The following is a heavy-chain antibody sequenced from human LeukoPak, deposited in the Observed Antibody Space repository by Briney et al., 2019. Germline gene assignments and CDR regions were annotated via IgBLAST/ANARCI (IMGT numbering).Heavy chain of an antibody. CDR3: AGVSGRDFDY. J-gene: IGHJ4*02. D-gene: IGHD3-10*01. CDR2: INPNSGGT. V-gene: IGHV1-2*02. CDR1: GYTFTDYY. Sequence: ASVKVSCKASGYTFTDYYIHWVRQAPGQGLEWMGWINPNSGGTNYAQRFQGRVNMTRDTSISTAYMALSRLRSDDTAVYYCAGVSGRDFDYWGQGTLVTVSS.